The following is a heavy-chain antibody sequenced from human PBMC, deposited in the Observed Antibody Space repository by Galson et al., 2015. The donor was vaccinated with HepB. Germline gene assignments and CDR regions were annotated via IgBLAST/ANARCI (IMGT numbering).Heavy chain of an antibody. Sequence: SLRLSCAASGFTFSSYGMHWVRQAPGKGLEWVAVIWYDGSNKYYADSVKGRFTISRDNSKNTLYLQMNSLRAEDTAVYYCARVQMIAAAGRSHWYFDLWGRGTLVTVSS. V-gene: IGHV3-33*01. CDR3: ARVQMIAAAGRSHWYFDL. CDR1: GFTFSSYG. CDR2: IWYDGSNK. J-gene: IGHJ2*01. D-gene: IGHD6-13*01.